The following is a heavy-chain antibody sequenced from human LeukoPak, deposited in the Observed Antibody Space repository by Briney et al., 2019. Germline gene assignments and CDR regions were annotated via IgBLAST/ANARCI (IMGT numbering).Heavy chain of an antibody. V-gene: IGHV3-30*02. J-gene: IGHJ4*02. CDR2: IRYDGSNK. CDR3: ARDSIRQQLYYFDY. D-gene: IGHD6-13*01. Sequence: GGPLRLPCAACGFTFSSHGMHWVRQAPGKGLAWVAFIRYDGSNKYYADSVKGRFTISRDNSKNTLYLQMDSLRADDTAVYFCARDSIRQQLYYFDYWGRGTLVTVSS. CDR1: GFTFSSHG.